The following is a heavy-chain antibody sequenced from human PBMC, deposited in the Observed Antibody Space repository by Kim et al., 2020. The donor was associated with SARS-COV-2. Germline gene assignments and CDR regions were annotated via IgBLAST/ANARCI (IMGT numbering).Heavy chain of an antibody. CDR2: IYSGGSST. V-gene: IGHV3-23*03. CDR3: AKDGIRGWFDP. CDR1: GFTFSSYA. D-gene: IGHD1-26*01. Sequence: GGSLRLSCAASGFTFSSYAMSWVRQAPGKGLEWVSVIYSGGSSTYYADSVKGRFTISRDNSKNTLYLQMNSLRAEDTAVYYCAKDGIRGWFDPWGQGTLVTVSS. J-gene: IGHJ5*02.